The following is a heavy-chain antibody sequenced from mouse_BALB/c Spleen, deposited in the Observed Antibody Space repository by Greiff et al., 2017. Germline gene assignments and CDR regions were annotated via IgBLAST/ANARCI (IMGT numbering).Heavy chain of an antibody. D-gene: IGHD2-4*01. CDR2: IYPGDGDT. Sequence: VQLQQSGAELVRPGSSVKISCKASGYAFSSYWMNWVKQRPGQGLEWIGQIYPGDGDTNYNGKFKGKATLTADKSSSTAYMQLSSLTSEDSAVYFCARKIYYDHYFDYWGQGTTLTVSS. J-gene: IGHJ2*01. CDR1: GYAFSSYW. CDR3: ARKIYYDHYFDY. V-gene: IGHV1-80*01.